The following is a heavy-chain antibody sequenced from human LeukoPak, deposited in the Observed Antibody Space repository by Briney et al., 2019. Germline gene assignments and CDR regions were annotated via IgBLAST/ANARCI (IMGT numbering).Heavy chain of an antibody. CDR3: VRGDWYFES. Sequence: GGSLSLSCVISGFNFSDSRMTWVRQAPGKGLQWVANVNRDGTEKHFLDSVEGRFTISRDNAKKSLYLQMSSLRPQDTAVYFCVRGDWYFESWG. D-gene: IGHD2-21*01. J-gene: IGHJ4*01. V-gene: IGHV3-7*04. CDR2: VNRDGTEK. CDR1: GFNFSDSR.